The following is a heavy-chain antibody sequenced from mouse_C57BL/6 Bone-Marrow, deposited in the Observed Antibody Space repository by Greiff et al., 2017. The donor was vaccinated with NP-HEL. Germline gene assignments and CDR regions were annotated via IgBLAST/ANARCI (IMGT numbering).Heavy chain of an antibody. J-gene: IGHJ3*01. CDR2: ISSGSSTI. CDR1: GFTFSDYG. CDR3: ARGGGPGSWFAY. Sequence: EVKVVESGGGLVKPGGSLKLSCAASGFTFSDYGMHWVRQAPEKGLEWVAYISSGSSTIYYADTVKGRFTISRDNAKNTLFLQMTSLRSEDTAMYYCARGGGPGSWFAYWGQGTLVTVSA. V-gene: IGHV5-17*01.